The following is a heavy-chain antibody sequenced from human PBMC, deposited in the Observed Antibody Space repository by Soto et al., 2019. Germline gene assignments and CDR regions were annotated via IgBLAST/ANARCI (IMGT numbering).Heavy chain of an antibody. J-gene: IGHJ5*02. D-gene: IGHD3-10*01. CDR1: GFSLSTAGAG. CDR3: VSGSFPNLFDP. V-gene: IGHV2-5*04. Sequence: SGPTLVNPTQTLTLTCTFSGFSLSTAGAGVGWNRQAPGEALEWLALPYWNDDKRYSSSLRRRLTVCEHTPKILVVLRSSYMDPVDSGTYYCVSGSFPNLFDPRGEGISVTASS. CDR2: PYWNDDK.